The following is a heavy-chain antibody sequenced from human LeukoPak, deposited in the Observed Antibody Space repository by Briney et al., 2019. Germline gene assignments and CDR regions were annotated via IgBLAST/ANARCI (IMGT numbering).Heavy chain of an antibody. CDR3: AALDGTGTTPLDRFDY. V-gene: IGHV1-58*01. J-gene: IGHJ4*02. Sequence: SVKVSCKASGFTFTSSAVQWVRQARGQRLEWIGWIVVGSGNTNYAQKFQERVTITRDMSTSTAYMELSSLRSEDTAVYYCAALDGTGTTPLDRFDYWGQGTLVTVSS. CDR2: IVVGSGNT. D-gene: IGHD1-7*01. CDR1: GFTFTSSA.